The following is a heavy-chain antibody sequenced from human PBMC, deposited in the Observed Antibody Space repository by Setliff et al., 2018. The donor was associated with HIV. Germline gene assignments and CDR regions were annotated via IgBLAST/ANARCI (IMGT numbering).Heavy chain of an antibody. Sequence: GGSLRLSCAASGFTFSSYSFHWVRQAPGKGLEWVTVISHDGNNKFYADSVKGRFTISRDNSKDTVSLKMSSLTSDDTAMYYCARDRVEAERGAFDIWGQGTMVTVSS. D-gene: IGHD1-26*01. CDR2: ISHDGNNK. V-gene: IGHV3-30*15. J-gene: IGHJ3*02. CDR3: ARDRVEAERGAFDI. CDR1: GFTFSSYS.